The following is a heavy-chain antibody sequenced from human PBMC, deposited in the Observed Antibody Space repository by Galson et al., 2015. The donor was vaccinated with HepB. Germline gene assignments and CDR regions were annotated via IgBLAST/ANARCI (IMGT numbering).Heavy chain of an antibody. CDR1: GFTFSTYA. CDR3: AKGMAGSCTRVLCYSFDY. V-gene: IGHV3-23*01. D-gene: IGHD2-8*02. CDR2: ISGSDDGT. Sequence: SLRLSCAASGFTFSTYAMSWVRQTPGKGLEWVAAISGSDDGTYHAASVRGRFTISRDDSKNTLYLQMNRLRAEDTATYCCAKGMAGSCTRVLCYSFDYWGQGSLVTVSS. J-gene: IGHJ4*02.